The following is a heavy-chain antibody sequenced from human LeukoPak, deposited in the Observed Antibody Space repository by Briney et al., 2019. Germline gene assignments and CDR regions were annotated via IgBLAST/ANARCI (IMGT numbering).Heavy chain of an antibody. CDR1: GYTFTSYY. CDR2: INPNSGGT. D-gene: IGHD5-24*01. J-gene: IGHJ4*02. V-gene: IGHV1-2*02. Sequence: ASVKVSCKASGYTFTSYYMHWVRQAPGQGLEWMGWINPNSGGTNYAQKFQGRVTMTRDTSISTAYMELSRLRSDDTAVYYCARVVSRDGYNCDYWGQGTLVTVSS. CDR3: ARVVSRDGYNCDY.